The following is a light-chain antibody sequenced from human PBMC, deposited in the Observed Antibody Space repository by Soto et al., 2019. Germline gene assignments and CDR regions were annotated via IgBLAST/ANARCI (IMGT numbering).Light chain of an antibody. CDR2: DAS. CDR3: QQRSNWPPLT. V-gene: IGKV3-11*01. CDR1: QSVSSY. J-gene: IGKJ4*01. Sequence: EIVLTQSPATLSLSPGERATLSCRASQSVSSYLAWYQQKPGQAPRLLIYDASNRATGIPARFSGSGSGTXFTXTISSLEPEDFAVYYCQQRSNWPPLTFGGGTKVEIK.